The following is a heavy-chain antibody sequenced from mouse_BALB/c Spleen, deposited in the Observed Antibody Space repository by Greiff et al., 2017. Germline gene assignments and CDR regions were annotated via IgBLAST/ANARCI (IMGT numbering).Heavy chain of an antibody. D-gene: IGHD2-4*01. CDR1: GYTFTSYT. J-gene: IGHJ3*01. CDR2: INPSSGYT. CDR3: ARDDYDGEAGFAY. V-gene: IGHV1-4*01. Sequence: VQLQQSGAELARPGASVKMSCKASGYTFTSYTMHWVKQRPGQGLEWIGYINPSSGYTNYNQKFKDKATLTADKSSSTAYMQLSSLTSEDSAVYYCARDDYDGEAGFAYWGQGTLVTVSA.